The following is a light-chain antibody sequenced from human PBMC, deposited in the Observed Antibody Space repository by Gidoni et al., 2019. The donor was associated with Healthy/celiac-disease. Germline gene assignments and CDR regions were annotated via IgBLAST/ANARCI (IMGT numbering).Light chain of an antibody. CDR3: CSYAGSSRV. Sequence: QSALTQPASVSGSPGPSITISCTGTSSDVGSYNLVSWYQQHPGKAPKLMIYEGSKRPSGVSNRCSGSKSGNTASLTISGLQAEDEADYYCCSYAGSSRVFGGGTKLTVL. CDR2: EGS. J-gene: IGLJ3*02. CDR1: SSDVGSYNL. V-gene: IGLV2-23*01.